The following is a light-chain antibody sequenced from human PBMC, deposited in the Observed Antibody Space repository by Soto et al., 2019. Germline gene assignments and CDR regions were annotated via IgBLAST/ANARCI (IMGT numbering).Light chain of an antibody. CDR2: EVS. CDR1: SSDVGGYNY. V-gene: IGLV2-8*01. Sequence: QPVLTQPPSASGSPGQSVTISCTGTSSDVGGYNYVSWYQQYPGKAPKVMIYEVSKRPSGVPDRFSGSKSGNTASLTVSGLQADDEADYYCQSQDGSLSVSVFGGGTKVTVL. CDR3: QSQDGSLSVSV. J-gene: IGLJ3*02.